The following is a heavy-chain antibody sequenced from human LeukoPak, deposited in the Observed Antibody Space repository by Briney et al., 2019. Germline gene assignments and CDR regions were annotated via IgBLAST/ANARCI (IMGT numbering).Heavy chain of an antibody. Sequence: GGSLRLSCAASGFTFSSYNMNWIRQAPGKGLEWVSLLSSTGNTSYADSVKGRFTISRHNSKNTLYLQVNSLRPEDTAMYYCARWRPIDAFDIWGQGTMVIVSS. CDR3: ARWRPIDAFDI. D-gene: IGHD3-3*01. CDR1: GFTFSSYN. J-gene: IGHJ3*02. CDR2: LSSTGNT. V-gene: IGHV3-53*04.